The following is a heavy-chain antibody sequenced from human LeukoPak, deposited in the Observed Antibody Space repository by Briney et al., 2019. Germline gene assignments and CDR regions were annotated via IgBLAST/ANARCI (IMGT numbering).Heavy chain of an antibody. V-gene: IGHV3-23*01. CDR1: GFPFSIYV. D-gene: IGHD7-27*01. CDR2: ISPSGDTT. Sequence: PGGSLRLSCAPSGFPFSIYVMTWVRQAPGKGLEWVSGISPSGDTTYYADSVKGRFTLSRDNSKNTLYLQMNSLRAEDTAVYYCAKGNWGDYWGQGTLVTVSS. CDR3: AKGNWGDY. J-gene: IGHJ4*02.